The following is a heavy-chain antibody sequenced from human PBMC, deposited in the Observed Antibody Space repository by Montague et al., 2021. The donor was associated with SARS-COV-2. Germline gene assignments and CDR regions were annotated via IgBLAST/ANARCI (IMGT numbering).Heavy chain of an antibody. CDR3: SRSHDYRGNDYFDS. CDR1: GGSLSGFY. J-gene: IGHJ4*02. V-gene: IGHV4-34*01. D-gene: IGHD4-23*01. CDR2: ITHGGST. Sequence: SETLSLTCAVYGGSLSGFYCTWICQAPGKGLEWVGKITHGGSTSYCPALWSRLTISLDASKNQISLKLDSVTAADTATYYCSRSHDYRGNDYFDSWGQGALVIVSS.